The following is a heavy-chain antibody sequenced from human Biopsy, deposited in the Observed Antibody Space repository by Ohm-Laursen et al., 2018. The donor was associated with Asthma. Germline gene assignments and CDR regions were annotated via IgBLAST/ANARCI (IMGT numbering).Heavy chain of an antibody. CDR2: IYHSGST. D-gene: IGHD1-26*01. V-gene: IGHV4-30-2*01. CDR3: AKDSGSYHADFDY. J-gene: IGHJ4*02. CDR1: GGSISSGGYS. Sequence: TLSLTCAVSGGSISSGGYSWSWIRQPPGKGLEWIGYIYHSGSTYYNPSLKSRVTISVDRSKNQFSLKLSSVTAADTAVYYCAKDSGSYHADFDYWGQGTLVTVSS.